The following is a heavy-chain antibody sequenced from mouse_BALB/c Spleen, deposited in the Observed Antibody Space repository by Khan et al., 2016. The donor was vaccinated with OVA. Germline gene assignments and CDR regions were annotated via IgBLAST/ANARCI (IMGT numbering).Heavy chain of an antibody. Sequence: QVQLQQSGPELVRPGASVKMSCKASGYTFTSFWINWVKQRPGQGLEWIGMIDPSKSETRLNQKFKDKATLNVDKSSNTAYMQLSRLTSEDSAVDYGTRGGYGSPFAYWGQGTLVTVSA. D-gene: IGHD1-1*01. J-gene: IGHJ3*01. CDR2: IDPSKSET. CDR3: TRGGYGSPFAY. CDR1: GYTFTSFW. V-gene: IGHV1S127*01.